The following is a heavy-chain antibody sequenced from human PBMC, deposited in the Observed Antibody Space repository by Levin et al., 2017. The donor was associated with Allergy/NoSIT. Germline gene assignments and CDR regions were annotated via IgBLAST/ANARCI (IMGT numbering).Heavy chain of an antibody. J-gene: IGHJ4*02. CDR2: ISPDGRSK. V-gene: IGHV3-30*18. CDR1: GFTFSDYG. CDR3: AKAPYSTYDRIDD. D-gene: IGHD5-12*01. Sequence: LSLTCAASGFTFSDYGMHWVRQAPGKGLDWVAVISPDGRSKYYGDSVKGRFTISRDSSKNTVYLDMNSLTTEDTAVYYCAKAPYSTYDRIDDWGQGTLVTVSS.